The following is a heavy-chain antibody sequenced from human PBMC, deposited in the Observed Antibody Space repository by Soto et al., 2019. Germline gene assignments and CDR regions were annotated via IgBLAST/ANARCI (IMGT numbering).Heavy chain of an antibody. J-gene: IGHJ3*02. CDR3: AAVRSGGPHGLFDI. D-gene: IGHD3-10*01. CDR1: GYTFTSYA. Sequence: GASVKASCKASGYTFTSYARHWVRQAPGQRLEWMGWINAGNGNTKYSQKFQGRVTITRDTSASTAYMELSSLRSEDTAVYYWAAVRSGGPHGLFDISGQGTMVPGS. V-gene: IGHV1-3*01. CDR2: INAGNGNT.